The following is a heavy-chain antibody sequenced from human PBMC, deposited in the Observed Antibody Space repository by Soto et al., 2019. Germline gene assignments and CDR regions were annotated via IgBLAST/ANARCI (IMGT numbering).Heavy chain of an antibody. CDR3: ARDRGPSSGYYPYWFDP. CDR2: IIPSFGTA. Sequence: QVQLVQSGAEVKKPGSSVKVSCKASGGTFSSYAISWVRQAPGQGLEWMGEIIPSFGTANYAQKFQGRVTITADESTSTAYMELSSLRSEDTAVYYCARDRGPSSGYYPYWFDPWGQGTLVIVSS. J-gene: IGHJ5*02. D-gene: IGHD3-22*01. CDR1: GGTFSSYA. V-gene: IGHV1-69*12.